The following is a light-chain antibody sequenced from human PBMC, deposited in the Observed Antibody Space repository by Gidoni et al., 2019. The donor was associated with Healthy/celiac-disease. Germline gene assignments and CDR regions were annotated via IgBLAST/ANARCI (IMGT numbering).Light chain of an antibody. CDR2: WAS. V-gene: IGKV4-1*01. J-gene: IGKJ1*01. CDR1: QSVLYSSNNKNY. Sequence: DIVMTQSPDSLAVSLGERATINCKSSQSVLYSSNNKNYLAWYQQKPGQPPKLLIYWASTRESWVPDRFSGRGSGTDFTLTISSLQAEYVAVYYCQQYYSTPWTFGQGTKVEIK. CDR3: QQYYSTPWT.